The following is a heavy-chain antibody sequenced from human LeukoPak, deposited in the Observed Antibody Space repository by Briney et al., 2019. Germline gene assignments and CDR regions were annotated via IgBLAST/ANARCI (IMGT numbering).Heavy chain of an antibody. CDR1: GFTFSSYN. J-gene: IGHJ6*03. CDR3: ARVQSGQGYYYYYMDV. Sequence: GGSLRLSCATSGFTFSSYNMNWVRQAPGRGLEWVSSISSGSTYIYYADSVKGRFTISRDNAKNSLFLQMNSLRAEDTAVYYCARVQSGQGYYYYYMDVWGKGTTVTVSS. CDR2: ISSGSTYI. V-gene: IGHV3-21*01.